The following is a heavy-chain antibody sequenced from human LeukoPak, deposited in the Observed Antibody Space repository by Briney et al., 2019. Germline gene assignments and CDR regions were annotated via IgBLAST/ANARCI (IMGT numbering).Heavy chain of an antibody. CDR1: GGSISSYY. CDR3: ARVWFGELSTPYFDY. Sequence: SETLSLTCTVSGGSISSYYWSWIRKPPGKGLEWIGYIYYSGSTNYNPSLKSRVTISVDTSKNQFSLKLSSVTAADTAVYYCARVWFGELSTPYFDYWGQGTLVTVSS. J-gene: IGHJ4*02. D-gene: IGHD3-10*01. CDR2: IYYSGST. V-gene: IGHV4-59*01.